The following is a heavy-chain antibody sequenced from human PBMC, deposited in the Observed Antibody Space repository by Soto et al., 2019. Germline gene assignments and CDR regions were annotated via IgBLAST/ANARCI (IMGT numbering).Heavy chain of an antibody. D-gene: IGHD3-10*01. CDR2: ILDTGTTV. CDR1: GFPFSSTD. CDR3: VKNSGWFNT. Sequence: GGSLRLSCAASGFPFSSTDMSWVRQAPGKGLEWVSTILDTGTTVFYADSVKGRFTVSRDNSNNTLYVQMNNLRADDTAVYYCVKNSGWFNTWGQGALVTVSS. V-gene: IGHV3-23*01. J-gene: IGHJ5*02.